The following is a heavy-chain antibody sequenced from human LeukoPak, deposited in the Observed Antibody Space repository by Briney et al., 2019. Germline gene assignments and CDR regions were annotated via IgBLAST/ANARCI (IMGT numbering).Heavy chain of an antibody. CDR3: ARVWAYCGGDCYSGWFDP. Sequence: SETLSLTCAVSGGSISSSNWWSWVRQPPGKGLEWIGEIYHSGSTNYNPSLKSRVTISVDKSKNQFSLKLSSVTAADTAVYYCARVWAYCGGDCYSGWFDPWGQGTLVTVSS. CDR2: IYHSGST. D-gene: IGHD2-21*02. V-gene: IGHV4-4*02. J-gene: IGHJ5*02. CDR1: GGSISSSNW.